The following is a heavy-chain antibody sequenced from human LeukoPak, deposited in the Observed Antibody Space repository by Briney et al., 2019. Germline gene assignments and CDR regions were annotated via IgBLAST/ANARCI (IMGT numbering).Heavy chain of an antibody. CDR2: INHSGST. Sequence: SETLSLTCAVYGVSFSGYYWSWIRQPPGKGLEWIGEINHSGSTNYNPSLKSRVTISVDTSKNQFSLKLSSVTAADTAVYYCARARGRAAAGTRYFDLWGRGTLVTVSS. CDR1: GVSFSGYY. CDR3: ARARGRAAAGTRYFDL. J-gene: IGHJ2*01. V-gene: IGHV4-34*01. D-gene: IGHD6-13*01.